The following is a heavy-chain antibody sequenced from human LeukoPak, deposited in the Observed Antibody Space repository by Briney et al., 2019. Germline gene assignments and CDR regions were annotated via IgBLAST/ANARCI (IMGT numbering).Heavy chain of an antibody. D-gene: IGHD3-22*01. J-gene: IGHJ3*02. CDR3: ARGPYSYDSSGAFDI. CDR2: ISSSGST. Sequence: SETLSLTCTVSGDSISSGGYYWSWIRQPAGKGLEWIGRISSSGSTNYNPSLKSRVTISVDTSKNQFSLKLSSVTAAGTAVYFCARGPYSYDSSGAFDIWGQGTMVTVSS. CDR1: GDSISSGGYY. V-gene: IGHV4-61*02.